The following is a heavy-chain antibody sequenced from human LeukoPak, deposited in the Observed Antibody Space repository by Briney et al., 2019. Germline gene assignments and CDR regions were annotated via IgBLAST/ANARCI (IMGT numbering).Heavy chain of an antibody. CDR2: IKQDGSDK. D-gene: IGHD2-21*01. CDR1: GFMFNSYW. J-gene: IGHJ3*02. Sequence: QPGGSLRLSCAASGFMFNSYWMRWLRQAPGKGLEGVANIKQDGSDKYYVDSVKGRLTISRDNAKNSLYLQMNSLRAEDTAVYYCARGAGWLGFDDAFDIWGQGTMVTVSS. CDR3: ARGAGWLGFDDAFDI. V-gene: IGHV3-7*02.